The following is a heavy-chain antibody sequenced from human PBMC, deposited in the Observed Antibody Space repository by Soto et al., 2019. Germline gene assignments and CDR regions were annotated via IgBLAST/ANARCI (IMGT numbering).Heavy chain of an antibody. J-gene: IGHJ2*01. CDR3: ARQFEDPLLSLVRDFDL. V-gene: IGHV3-48*01. D-gene: IGHD3-10*01. CDR2: ISSSSSTI. Sequence: EVQLVESGGGLVQPGGSLRLSCAASGFTFSSYSMNWVRQAPGKGLEWVSYISSSSSTIYYADSVKGRFTISRDNAKNXXYLQMNSLRAEDTAVYYCARQFEDPLLSLVRDFDLWGRGTLVTVSS. CDR1: GFTFSSYS.